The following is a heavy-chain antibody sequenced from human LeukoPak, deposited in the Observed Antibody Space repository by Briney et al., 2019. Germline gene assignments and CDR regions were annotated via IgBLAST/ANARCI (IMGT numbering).Heavy chain of an antibody. J-gene: IGHJ4*02. CDR1: GGSISSSSYY. D-gene: IGHD6-19*01. Sequence: SETRSLTCTVSGGSISSSSYYWGWIRQPPGKGLEWIGSIYYSGSTYYNPSLKSRVTISVDTSKNQFSLKLSSVTAADTAVYYCADRSSGIDYWGQGTLVTVSS. CDR3: ADRSSGIDY. CDR2: IYYSGST. V-gene: IGHV4-39*01.